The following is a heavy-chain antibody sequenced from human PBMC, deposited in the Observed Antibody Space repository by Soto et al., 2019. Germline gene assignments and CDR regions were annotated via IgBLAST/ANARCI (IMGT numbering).Heavy chain of an antibody. J-gene: IGHJ5*02. CDR3: ARDAALKWFDP. CDR1: GGSTGSGGDC. D-gene: IGHD2-15*01. V-gene: IGHV4-31*03. Sequence: TLETLCLTCTVSGGSTGSGGDCWSWIRQYPGKGLEWIGFVYYSGSTYYNPSIKSRVIISVDTSKKQFSLKLSSVTATDTAVYYCARDAALKWFDPWGQGTLVTVSS. CDR2: VYYSGST.